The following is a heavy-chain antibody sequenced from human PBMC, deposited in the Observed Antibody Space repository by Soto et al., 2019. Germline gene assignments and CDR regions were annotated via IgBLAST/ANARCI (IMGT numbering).Heavy chain of an antibody. V-gene: IGHV4-4*01. Sequence: QVQLQESGPGLVKPSGALSLTCAVSGVSISSSNWWRWVRQPPGKGLGWIGESYHSGSTNNNPSLKGRVTLSVYKAKNQFSLELSAVTAADTAVYCCARDIWFGNWFDPWGQGTLVTVSS. CDR3: ARDIWFGNWFDP. J-gene: IGHJ5*01. CDR1: GVSISSSNW. D-gene: IGHD3-10*01. CDR2: SYHSGST.